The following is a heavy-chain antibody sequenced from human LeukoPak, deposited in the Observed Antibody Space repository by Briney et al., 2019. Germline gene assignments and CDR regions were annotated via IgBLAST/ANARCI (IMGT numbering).Heavy chain of an antibody. CDR1: GDAITSGDDY. V-gene: IGHV4-30-4*01. Sequence: SETLSLTCSVSGDAITSGDDYCNWIRQSPGKGLQWIGYIFFTGSTYYNPSLGSRFTISLYPPKNQFSLRLHSVTAADTAVYYCARGDYTVLAGSPFDLWGRGTLVTVSS. CDR2: IFFTGST. D-gene: IGHD6-19*01. CDR3: ARGDYTVLAGSPFDL. J-gene: IGHJ4*02.